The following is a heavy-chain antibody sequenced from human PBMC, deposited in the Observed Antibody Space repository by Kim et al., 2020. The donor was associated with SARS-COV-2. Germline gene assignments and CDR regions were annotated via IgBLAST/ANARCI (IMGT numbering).Heavy chain of an antibody. D-gene: IGHD6-19*01. J-gene: IGHJ6*03. V-gene: IGHV4-34*01. CDR1: GGSFSGYY. CDR3: ARGTRQWLVRGPDYYYMDV. Sequence: SETLSLTCAVYGGSFSGYYWSWIRQPPGKGLEWIGEINHSGSTNYNPSLKSRVTISVDTSKDQFSLKLSSVTAADTGVYYCARGTRQWLVRGPDYYYMDVWGKGTAVPVS. CDR2: INHSGST.